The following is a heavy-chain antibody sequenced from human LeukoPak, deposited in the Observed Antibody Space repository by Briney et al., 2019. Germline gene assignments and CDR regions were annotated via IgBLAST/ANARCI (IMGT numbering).Heavy chain of an antibody. D-gene: IGHD1-26*01. CDR2: ISSSSSYI. Sequence: GGSLRLSCAASGFTFSSYSMNWVRQAPGKGLEWVSSISSSSSYIYYADSVKGRFTISRDNARNSLYLQMNSLRVQDTAVYYCARDPYSGTYGNTYYYYMDVWGKGTTVTISS. V-gene: IGHV3-21*01. CDR1: GFTFSSYS. CDR3: ARDPYSGTYGNTYYYYMDV. J-gene: IGHJ6*03.